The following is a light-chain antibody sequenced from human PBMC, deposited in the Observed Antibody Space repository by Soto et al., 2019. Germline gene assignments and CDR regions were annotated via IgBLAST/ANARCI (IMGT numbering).Light chain of an antibody. CDR3: QQFSSYPLT. CDR2: GVS. Sequence: EIVLTQSPGTLSLSPGERATLSCRASQSGSDSYLAWYQQKPGQPPRLLIYGVSSRGYGIPDRFSGSGSGTDFTLTISRLEPEDFAVYYCQQFSSYPLTFGGGTKV. CDR1: QSGSDSY. J-gene: IGKJ4*01. V-gene: IGKV3-20*01.